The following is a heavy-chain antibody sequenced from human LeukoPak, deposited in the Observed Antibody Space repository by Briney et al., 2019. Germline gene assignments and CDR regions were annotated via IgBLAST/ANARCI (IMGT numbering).Heavy chain of an antibody. Sequence: SETLSLTCTVSGGSISSSSYYWGWIRQPPGKGLEWIGTVYHSGSTYYNSSLRSRLTISVDTSKNQFSLKLTSVTAADTAEYYCARQEIVLIPAAISSPPLAAVDYWGQGTLVTVSS. D-gene: IGHD2-2*01. V-gene: IGHV4-39*01. CDR2: VYHSGST. CDR1: GGSISSSSYY. J-gene: IGHJ4*02. CDR3: ARQEIVLIPAAISSPPLAAVDY.